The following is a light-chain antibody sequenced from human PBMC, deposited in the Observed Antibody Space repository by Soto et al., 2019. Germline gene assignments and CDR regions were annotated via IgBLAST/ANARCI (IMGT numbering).Light chain of an antibody. CDR3: QQSFNLPRT. CDR2: AAS. CDR1: QSISSS. V-gene: IGKV1-39*01. J-gene: IGKJ1*01. Sequence: DIEMTQSPSSLSASVGETITITCRASQSISSSLNWFQHSPGQPPKLLLFAASNLHAGVPPRFSGCGSATSFSLTIRSLPPEDFATYYCQQSFNLPRTFGPGTRVEFK.